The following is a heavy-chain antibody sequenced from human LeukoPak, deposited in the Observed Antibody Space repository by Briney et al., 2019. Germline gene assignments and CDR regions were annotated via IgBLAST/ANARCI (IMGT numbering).Heavy chain of an antibody. V-gene: IGHV3-23*01. CDR3: ARDMEKVPAAL. J-gene: IGHJ4*02. CDR1: GFTFSNYA. Sequence: PGGSLRLSCAASGFTFSNYAMSWVRQAPGKGLEWVSGTSGSGGSTYYADSVKGRFTISRDNAKNSLYLQMNSLRAEDTAVYYCARDMEKVPAALWGQGTLVTVSS. D-gene: IGHD2-2*01. CDR2: TSGSGGST.